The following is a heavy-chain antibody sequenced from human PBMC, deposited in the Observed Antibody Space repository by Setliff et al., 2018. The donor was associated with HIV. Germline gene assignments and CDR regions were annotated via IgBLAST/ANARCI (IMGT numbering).Heavy chain of an antibody. CDR1: GYSFSTYG. Sequence: GASVKVSCKASGYSFSTYGISWVRQAPGQGLEWMGRISDDNGKTYYAQKFQGRVTMTTDTSTSTAYMELRSLRSDDTAVYYCARDIRYPGYSSGWFDYWGQGTLVTVSS. CDR3: ARDIRYPGYSSGWFDY. J-gene: IGHJ4*02. D-gene: IGHD6-19*01. V-gene: IGHV1-18*01. CDR2: ISDDNGKT.